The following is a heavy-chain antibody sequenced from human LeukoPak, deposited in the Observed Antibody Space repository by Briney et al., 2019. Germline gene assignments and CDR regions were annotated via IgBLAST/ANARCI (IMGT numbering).Heavy chain of an antibody. CDR3: ASQIMVRGVTTTDYFDY. Sequence: SETLSLTCTVSGDSISKSNYYWGWIRQPPGKDLECIGTIYYSGRTYYNPSLKSRVTISVDTSKNQFSLKLSSVTAADTAVYYCASQIMVRGVTTTDYFDYWGQGTLVTVSS. J-gene: IGHJ4*02. CDR2: IYYSGRT. V-gene: IGHV4-39*01. D-gene: IGHD3-10*01. CDR1: GDSISKSNYY.